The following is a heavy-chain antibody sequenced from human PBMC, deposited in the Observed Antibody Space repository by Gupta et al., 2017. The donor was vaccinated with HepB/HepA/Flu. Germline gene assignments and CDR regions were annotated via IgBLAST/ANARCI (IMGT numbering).Heavy chain of an antibody. J-gene: IGHJ6*02. CDR1: GDSISSSNW. CDR3: ARGEFYYYYGMDV. Sequence: QVHLQESGPGLVKPSGTLSLTCAVSGVSGDSISSSNWWSWVRQSPGKGLEWIGEIYHVGTTNYNPSLKSRVTISVDKSKNQFSLRLTSVTAADTAVYYCARGEFYYYYGMDVWGQGTMVTVSS. V-gene: IGHV4-4*02. CDR2: IYHVGTT.